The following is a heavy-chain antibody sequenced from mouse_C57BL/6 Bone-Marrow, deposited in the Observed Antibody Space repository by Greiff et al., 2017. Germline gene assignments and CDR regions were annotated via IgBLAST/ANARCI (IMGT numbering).Heavy chain of an antibody. CDR1: GFNIKDDY. Sequence: EVQLQQSGAELVRPGASVKLSCTASGFNIKDDYMHWVKQRPEQGLEWIGWIDPENGDTEYASKFQGKATITADTSSNTAYLQLSSLTSEDTAVYYCTTIYYDYDWFAYWGQGTLVTVSA. CDR3: TTIYYDYDWFAY. D-gene: IGHD2-4*01. J-gene: IGHJ3*01. V-gene: IGHV14-4*01. CDR2: IDPENGDT.